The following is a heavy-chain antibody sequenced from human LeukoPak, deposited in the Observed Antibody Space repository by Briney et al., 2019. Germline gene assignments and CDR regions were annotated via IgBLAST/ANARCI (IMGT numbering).Heavy chain of an antibody. CDR2: IYYSGST. CDR1: GGSTSSGDYY. CDR3: ARDLAAAGIDAFDI. V-gene: IGHV4-30-4*01. D-gene: IGHD6-13*01. Sequence: PSETLSLTCTVSGGSTSSGDYYWSWIRQPPGKGLEWIGYIYYSGSTYYNPSLKSRVTISVDTSKNQFSLKLSSVTAADTAVYYCARDLAAAGIDAFDIWGQGTMVTVSS. J-gene: IGHJ3*02.